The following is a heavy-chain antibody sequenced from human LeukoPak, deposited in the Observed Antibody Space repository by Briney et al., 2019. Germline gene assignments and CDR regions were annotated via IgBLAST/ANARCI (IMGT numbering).Heavy chain of an antibody. D-gene: IGHD5-18*01. Sequence: GGSLRLSCAASGFTFSSYSMNWGRQAPGKGLEWVSAISGSGGSTYYADSVKGRFTISRDNSKNTLYLQMNSLRAEDTAVYYCAKDRQLWFEYYFDYWGQGTLVTVSS. CDR1: GFTFSSYS. CDR2: ISGSGGST. CDR3: AKDRQLWFEYYFDY. J-gene: IGHJ4*02. V-gene: IGHV3-23*01.